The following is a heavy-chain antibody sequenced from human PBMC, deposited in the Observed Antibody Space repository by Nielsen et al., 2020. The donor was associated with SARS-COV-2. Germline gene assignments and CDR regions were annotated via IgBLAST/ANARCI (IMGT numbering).Heavy chain of an antibody. CDR2: ISDDRTNK. CDR1: TFTFSTYA. Sequence: GESLKISCAASTFTFSTYAMHWVRQAPGKGLEWVAVISDDRTNKYYTDSVKGRFTISRDNSKNTLFLQMNSLRAEDTAVYYCAKGRLEWELLAPFDYWGQGNLVTVSS. J-gene: IGHJ4*02. V-gene: IGHV3-30*18. CDR3: AKGRLEWELLAPFDY. D-gene: IGHD1-26*01.